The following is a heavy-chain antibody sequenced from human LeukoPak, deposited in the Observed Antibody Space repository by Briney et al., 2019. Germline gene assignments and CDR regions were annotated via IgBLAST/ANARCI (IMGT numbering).Heavy chain of an antibody. Sequence: PSETLSLTCTVSGGSISSSSYYWGWIRQPPGKGLEWIGSIYYSGSTYYNPSLKSRVTISVDTSKNQFSLKLSSVTAADTAVYYCARFIIVVVPAATRNWFDPWGQGTLVTVSS. D-gene: IGHD2-2*01. CDR2: IYYSGST. J-gene: IGHJ5*02. CDR3: ARFIIVVVPAATRNWFDP. V-gene: IGHV4-39*07. CDR1: GGSISSSSYY.